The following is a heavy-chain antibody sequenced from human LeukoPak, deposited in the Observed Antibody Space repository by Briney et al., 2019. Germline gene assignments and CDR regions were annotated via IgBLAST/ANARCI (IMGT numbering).Heavy chain of an antibody. CDR2: CRNKAESYTT. D-gene: IGHD3-3*01. V-gene: IGHV3-72*01. J-gene: IGHJ6*02. CDR3: TRLNTYNDFWSGSQVYYGMDV. Sequence: GGSLRLSCAPPGFTFRDHYMAWARQAPGKGLEWVGRCRNKAESYTTEYAASVKGRFTISRDDSKNSLYLQMNGLKTEDTAVYYCTRLNTYNDFWSGSQVYYGMDVWGQGTTVTVSS. CDR1: GFTFRDHY.